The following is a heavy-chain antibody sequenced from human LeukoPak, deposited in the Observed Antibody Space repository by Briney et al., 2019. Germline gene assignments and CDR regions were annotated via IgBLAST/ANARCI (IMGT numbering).Heavy chain of an antibody. CDR1: GGTFGRYA. V-gene: IGHV1-69*13. D-gene: IGHD6-19*01. CDR2: IIPLFGTV. Sequence: SVKVSCKVSGGTFGRYAISWVRQAPGQGLEWMGGIIPLFGTVNYAEKFQDRVTINADESTSTAYMELSRLRSEDTAIYYCARDRARRLAVAGTFDYWGQGSLVTVSS. J-gene: IGHJ4*02. CDR3: ARDRARRLAVAGTFDY.